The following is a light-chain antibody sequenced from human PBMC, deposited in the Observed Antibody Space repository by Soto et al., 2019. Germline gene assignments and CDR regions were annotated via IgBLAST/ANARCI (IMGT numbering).Light chain of an antibody. CDR3: QQYYSTLWT. Sequence: DIVMTQSPDSLAVSLGERASINCKSSQSVLYSSNNKNCLAWYQQKPGQPPKLLIYWASTRESGVPDRFSGSGSGTDLTLTISSQQAEDVAVYYCQQYYSTLWTFGQGTKVEIK. CDR1: QSVLYSSNNKNC. J-gene: IGKJ1*01. V-gene: IGKV4-1*01. CDR2: WAS.